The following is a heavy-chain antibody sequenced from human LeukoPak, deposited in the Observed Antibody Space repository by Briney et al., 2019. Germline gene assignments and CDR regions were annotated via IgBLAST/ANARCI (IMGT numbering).Heavy chain of an antibody. V-gene: IGHV4-39*07. CDR3: ARVRFLWYFDY. Sequence: PSETLSLTCTVSGGSISSSSYYWGWIRQPPGKGLEWIGEINHSGSTNYNPSLKSRVTISVATSKNQFSLKLSSVTAADTAVYYCARVRFLWYFDYWGQGTLVTVSS. CDR2: INHSGST. J-gene: IGHJ4*02. CDR1: GGSISSSSYY. D-gene: IGHD3-3*01.